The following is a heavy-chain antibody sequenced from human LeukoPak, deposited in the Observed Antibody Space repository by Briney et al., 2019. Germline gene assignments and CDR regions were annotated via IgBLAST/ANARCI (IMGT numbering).Heavy chain of an antibody. D-gene: IGHD1-7*01. Sequence: PSQTLSLTCALSGASISSGPWWTWVRQPPGKGLEWIGEISHSGSTNYNPSLKSRVTMSVDKSKNQFSLKLSSVTAADTAVYYCARANYEPLDCWGQGTLVTVSS. CDR2: ISHSGST. CDR1: GASISSGPW. V-gene: IGHV4-4*02. CDR3: ARANYEPLDC. J-gene: IGHJ4*02.